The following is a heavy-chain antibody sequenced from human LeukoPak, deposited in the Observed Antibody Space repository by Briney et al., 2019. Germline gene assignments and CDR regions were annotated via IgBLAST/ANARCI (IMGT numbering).Heavy chain of an antibody. CDR2: INHSGST. Sequence: PSETLSLTCAVYGGSFSGYYWSWIRQPPGKGLEWIGEINHSGSTNYNPSLKSRVTISVDTSKNQFSLKLSSVTAADTAVYYCARGQYYYDSSGYHLLLIYNRFDPWGQGTLVTVSS. CDR3: ARGQYYYDSSGYHLLLIYNRFDP. V-gene: IGHV4-34*01. J-gene: IGHJ5*02. D-gene: IGHD3-22*01. CDR1: GGSFSGYY.